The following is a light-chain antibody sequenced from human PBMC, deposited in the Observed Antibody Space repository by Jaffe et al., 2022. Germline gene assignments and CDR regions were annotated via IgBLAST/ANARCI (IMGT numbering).Light chain of an antibody. Sequence: DIVMTQSPDSLAVSLGERATIKCKSSQSVLSTSNNKNYLTWYQKKPGQPPKLLIYWTSIRESGVPDRFSGSGSGTDFTLTISSLQAEDVAVYYCQQYYSTPLTFGGGTKVEIK. J-gene: IGKJ4*01. CDR2: WTS. CDR3: QQYYSTPLT. V-gene: IGKV4-1*01. CDR1: QSVLSTSNNKNY.